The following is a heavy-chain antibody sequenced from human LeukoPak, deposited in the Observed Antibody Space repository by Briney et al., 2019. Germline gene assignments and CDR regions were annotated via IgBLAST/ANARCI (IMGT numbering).Heavy chain of an antibody. J-gene: IGHJ4*02. V-gene: IGHV3-66*01. CDR1: GITVSSNY. CDR2: IYSGGST. Sequence: GGSLRLSCTASGITVSSNYMSWVRQAPGKGLEWVSVIYSGGSTYYADSVKGRFTISRDTAKNSLYLQMNSLRAEDTAVYYCARDRDILTGFNFWGQGTLVTVSS. D-gene: IGHD3-9*01. CDR3: ARDRDILTGFNF.